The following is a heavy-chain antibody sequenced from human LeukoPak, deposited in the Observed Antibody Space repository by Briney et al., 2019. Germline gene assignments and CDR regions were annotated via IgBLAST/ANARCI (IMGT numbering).Heavy chain of an antibody. D-gene: IGHD6-19*01. Sequence: ASVKVSCKASGYTFTSYYVHWVRQAPGQGLEWMGIINPSGGSTSYAQKFQGRVTMTRDTSTSTVYMELSSLRSEDTAVYYCATEQAVAGTIDYWGQGTLVTVSS. J-gene: IGHJ4*02. CDR3: ATEQAVAGTIDY. CDR2: INPSGGST. CDR1: GYTFTSYY. V-gene: IGHV1-46*01.